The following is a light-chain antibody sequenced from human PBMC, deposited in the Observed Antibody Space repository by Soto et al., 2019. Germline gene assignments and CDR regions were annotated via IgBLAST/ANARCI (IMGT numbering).Light chain of an antibody. V-gene: IGKV1-5*01. J-gene: IGKJ5*01. CDR3: QQLRSYPIT. Sequence: DIQMTQSPSTLSGSVGDRVTITCRASQTISSWLAWYQQKPGKAPKVLIHAASTLQSGVPSRFSGSGSGTEFTLTINSLQPEDFATYYCQQLRSYPITFGQGTRLEIK. CDR2: AAS. CDR1: QTISSW.